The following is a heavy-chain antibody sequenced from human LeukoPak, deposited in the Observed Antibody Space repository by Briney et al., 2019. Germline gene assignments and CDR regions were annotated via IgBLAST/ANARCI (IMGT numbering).Heavy chain of an antibody. D-gene: IGHD5-12*01. V-gene: IGHV1-46*01. CDR2: ISPSGDST. Sequence: GASVKVSCKTSGHTFTTYYMHWVRQAPGQGLEWMGIISPSGDSTTYAQKFQGRVTMTRDTSISTAYMELSRLRSDDTAVYYCATTDKKSSGYDVRSSIFNYWGQGTLVTVSS. CDR3: ATTDKKSSGYDVRSSIFNY. J-gene: IGHJ4*02. CDR1: GHTFTTYY.